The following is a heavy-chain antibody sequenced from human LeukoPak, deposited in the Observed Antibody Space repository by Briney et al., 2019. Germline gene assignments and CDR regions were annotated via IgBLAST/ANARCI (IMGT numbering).Heavy chain of an antibody. CDR1: GFTFSSYA. J-gene: IGHJ4*02. CDR2: ISYDGYNK. Sequence: GGSLRLSCAASGFTFSSYAIHWVRQAPGKGLEWVAVISYDGYNKYYADSVKGRFTISRDNSKNTLYLQMNSLRAEDTAVYYCARLKLLWSNYFDYWGQGTLVTVSS. V-gene: IGHV3-30*04. D-gene: IGHD2-2*01. CDR3: ARLKLLWSNYFDY.